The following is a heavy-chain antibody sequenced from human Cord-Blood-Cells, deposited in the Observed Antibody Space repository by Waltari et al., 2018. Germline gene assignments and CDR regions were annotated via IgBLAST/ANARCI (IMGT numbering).Heavy chain of an antibody. Sequence: QLQLQESGPGLVKPSETLSLTCTVSGGSIRSSSYYWGWIRQPPGKGLEWIGRIYYSGSTYYNPSLKSRVTISVDTSKNQFSLKLSSVTAADTAVYYCARLGLEVDYWGQGTLVTVSS. CDR3: ARLGLEVDY. CDR2: IYYSGST. V-gene: IGHV4-39*01. D-gene: IGHD1-1*01. J-gene: IGHJ4*02. CDR1: GGSIRSSSYY.